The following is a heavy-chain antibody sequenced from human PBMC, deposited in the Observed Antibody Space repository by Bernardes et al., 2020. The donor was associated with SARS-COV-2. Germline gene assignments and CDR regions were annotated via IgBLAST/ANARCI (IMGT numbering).Heavy chain of an antibody. CDR2: LNPRTGYT. CDR1: GYTFTSYF. J-gene: IGHJ4*02. D-gene: IGHD2-2*01. Sequence: ASVKVSCKASGYTFTSYFMHWVRQAPGQGLEWMGILNPRTGYTNYAQTLQGRVTITRDTSTTTVYLELRSLRSEDTAVYYCVRAAPTQEFESWGQGTLVTVSS. V-gene: IGHV1-46*04. CDR3: VRAAPTQEFES.